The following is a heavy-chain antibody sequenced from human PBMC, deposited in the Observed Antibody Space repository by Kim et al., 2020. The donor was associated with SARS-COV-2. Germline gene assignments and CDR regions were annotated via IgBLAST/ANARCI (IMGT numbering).Heavy chain of an antibody. Sequence: SVKVSCKASGGTFSSYAISWVRQAPGQGLEWMGGIIPIFGTANYAQKFQGRVTITADESTSTAYMELSSLRSEDTAVYYCARYRSSKIAVAGNYFDYWGQGTLVTVSS. CDR1: GGTFSSYA. CDR3: ARYRSSKIAVAGNYFDY. J-gene: IGHJ4*02. D-gene: IGHD6-19*01. CDR2: IIPIFGTA. V-gene: IGHV1-69*13.